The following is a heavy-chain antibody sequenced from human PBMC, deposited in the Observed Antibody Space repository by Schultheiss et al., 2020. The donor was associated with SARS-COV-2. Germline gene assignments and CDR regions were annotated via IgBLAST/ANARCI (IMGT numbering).Heavy chain of an antibody. V-gene: IGHV4-31*03. D-gene: IGHD3-10*01. CDR1: GGSISSGGYY. CDR2: IYYSGST. J-gene: IGHJ6*02. CDR3: ARGVRGYYYGMDV. Sequence: SQTLSLTCPVSGGSISSGGYYWSWIRQHPGKGLEWIGYIYYSGSTYYNPSLKSRVTISVDTSKNQFSLKLSSVTAADTAVYYCARGVRGYYYGMDVWGQGTTVTVSS.